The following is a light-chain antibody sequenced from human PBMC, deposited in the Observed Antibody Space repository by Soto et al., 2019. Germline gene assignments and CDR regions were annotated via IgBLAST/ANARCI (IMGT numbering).Light chain of an antibody. J-gene: IGLJ1*01. Sequence: QSALTQPASVSGSPGQSITISCTGTSSDIGSYKLVSWYQQHPGKAPKLMIYEVSKRPSGVSNRFSGSKSGGTASLTISGRQNEDESDYYCGSYAGSRSYVFGTGTKVTVL. CDR1: SSDIGSYKL. CDR2: EVS. CDR3: GSYAGSRSYV. V-gene: IGLV2-23*02.